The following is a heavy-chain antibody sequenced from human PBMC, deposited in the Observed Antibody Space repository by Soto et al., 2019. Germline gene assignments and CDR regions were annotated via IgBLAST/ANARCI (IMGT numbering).Heavy chain of an antibody. J-gene: IGHJ4*02. Sequence: QVQLQESGPGLVKPSQTLSLSCSVSGASISSGGYSWSWIRQHPGKGLEWIGFIYYSGNTHYKPALKNRVSMSVDTSKNQFSLRVSSVTAADTAVYYCARGSGGSCCPFDYWGQGTLVTVSS. CDR2: IYYSGNT. CDR3: ARGSGGSCCPFDY. V-gene: IGHV4-31*03. CDR1: GASISSGGYS. D-gene: IGHD2-15*01.